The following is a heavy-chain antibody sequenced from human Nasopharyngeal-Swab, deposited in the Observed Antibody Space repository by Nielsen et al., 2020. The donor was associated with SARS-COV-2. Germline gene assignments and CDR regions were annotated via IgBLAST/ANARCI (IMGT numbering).Heavy chain of an antibody. V-gene: IGHV4-30-2*01. Sequence: SETLSLTCAVSGGSISSGGYSWSWIRQPPGKGLEWIGYIYHSGSTYYNPSLKSRVTISVDRSKNHFSLKLSSVTAADTAVYYCARQIGYCSGGSCYDYMDVWGKGTTVTVSS. D-gene: IGHD2-15*01. CDR1: GGSISSGGYS. CDR2: IYHSGST. J-gene: IGHJ6*03. CDR3: ARQIGYCSGGSCYDYMDV.